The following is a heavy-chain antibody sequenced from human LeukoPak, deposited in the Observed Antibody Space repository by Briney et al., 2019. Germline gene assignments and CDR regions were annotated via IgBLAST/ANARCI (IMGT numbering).Heavy chain of an antibody. CDR3: ARVEGSGWGDYYGMDV. D-gene: IGHD6-19*01. V-gene: IGHV4-31*03. CDR1: GGSISSGGYY. Sequence: SETLSLTCTVSGGSISSGGYYWSWIRQHPGKGLEWIGYIYYSGSTYYNPSLKSRVTISVDTSKNQFSLKLSSVTAADTAVYYCARVEGSGWGDYYGMDVWGQGTTVTVSS. J-gene: IGHJ6*02. CDR2: IYYSGST.